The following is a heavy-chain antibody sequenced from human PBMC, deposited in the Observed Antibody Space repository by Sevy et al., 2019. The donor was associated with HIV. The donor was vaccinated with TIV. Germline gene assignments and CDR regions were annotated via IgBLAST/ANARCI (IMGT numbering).Heavy chain of an antibody. CDR2: IGGSGSYI. J-gene: IGHJ4*02. Sequence: GGSLKLSCAALGFAFSTYSMNWVRQAQGKGLEWVSSIGGSGSYINYADSVQGRVAISRDNAKSSLYLQMNSLRAEETAVYYCVREAANVRYFDYWGQGTLVTVSS. D-gene: IGHD3-10*02. V-gene: IGHV3-21*01. CDR1: GFAFSTYS. CDR3: VREAANVRYFDY.